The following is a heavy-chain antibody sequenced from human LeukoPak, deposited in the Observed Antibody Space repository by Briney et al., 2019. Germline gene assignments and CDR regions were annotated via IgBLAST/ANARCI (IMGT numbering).Heavy chain of an antibody. V-gene: IGHV1-8*02. CDR1: GYTFTSYD. Sequence: ASVKVSCKASGYTFTSYDINWVRQATGQGLEWMGWMNPDSGDTGCAQKFQGRVTMTSDMSTSTVYTELSSLRSEDTAVYYCARSSGYYSSLFYMHVWGKGTTVTVSS. CDR3: ARSSGYYSSLFYMHV. D-gene: IGHD3-22*01. CDR2: MNPDSGDT. J-gene: IGHJ6*03.